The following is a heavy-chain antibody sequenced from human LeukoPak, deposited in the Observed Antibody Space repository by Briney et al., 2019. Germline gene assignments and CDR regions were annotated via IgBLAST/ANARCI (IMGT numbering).Heavy chain of an antibody. CDR1: GFTFRDYG. J-gene: IGHJ6*02. CDR2: ISYDGDVK. V-gene: IGHV3-30*18. CDR3: AKVLSSLRYYYAMDV. D-gene: IGHD2/OR15-2a*01. Sequence: GRSLRLSCAASGFTFRDYGMHWVRQAPGKGPEWVAVISYDGDVKHYADSAKGRFTISRDNAKDTLFLEISSLREDDTAVYYCAKVLSSLRYYYAMDVWGQGTTVIVSS.